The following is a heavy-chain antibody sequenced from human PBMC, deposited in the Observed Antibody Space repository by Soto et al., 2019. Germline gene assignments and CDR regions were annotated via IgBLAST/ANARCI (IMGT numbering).Heavy chain of an antibody. CDR3: AVHLSYCSSTSCYLGLNAFDI. J-gene: IGHJ3*02. D-gene: IGHD2-2*01. V-gene: IGHV4-39*01. Sequence: SETLSLTCTVSGGSICSSSYYWGWIRQPPGKGLEWIGSIYYSGSTYYNPSLKSRVTISVDTSKNQFSLKLSSVTAADTAVYYCAVHLSYCSSTSCYLGLNAFDIWGQGTMVTVS. CDR2: IYYSGST. CDR1: GGSICSSSYY.